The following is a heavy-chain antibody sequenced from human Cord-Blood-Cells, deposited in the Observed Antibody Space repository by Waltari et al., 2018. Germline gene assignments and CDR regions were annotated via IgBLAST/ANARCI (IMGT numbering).Heavy chain of an antibody. V-gene: IGHV4-39*01. CDR3: ARQGDFWSGYYFDY. CDR1: GGSISSSSYY. CDR2: IYYSGST. Sequence: QLQLQESGPGLVKPSETLSLTCTVSGGSISSSSYYWGWIRQPPGKGLEWIGSIYYSGSTYYNPALKSRVTISVETSKNQFSLKLSSVTAADTAVYYCARQGDFWSGYYFDYWGQGTLVTVSS. J-gene: IGHJ4*02. D-gene: IGHD3-3*01.